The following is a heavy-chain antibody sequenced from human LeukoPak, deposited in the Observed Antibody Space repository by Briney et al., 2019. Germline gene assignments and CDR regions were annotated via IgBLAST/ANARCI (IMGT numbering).Heavy chain of an antibody. J-gene: IGHJ2*01. CDR1: GDPIRSSY. V-gene: IGHV4-59*01. D-gene: IGHD3-16*01. Sequence: SETLSLTCTVSGDPIRSSYWSWIRQPPGKALEWIGYIYYTGTTTYNPSLKSRVTISVDTSKNQFSLNLSSVTAADTAVYYCARRGGLNRGYRYFDLWGRGTLVTVSS. CDR3: ARRGGLNRGYRYFDL. CDR2: IYYTGTT.